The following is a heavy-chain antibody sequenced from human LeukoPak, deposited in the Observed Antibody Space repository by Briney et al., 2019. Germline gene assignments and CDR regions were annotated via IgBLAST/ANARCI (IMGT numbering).Heavy chain of an antibody. CDR2: INYSGST. D-gene: IGHD2-15*01. V-gene: IGHV4-38-2*02. CDR1: GYSISSDYY. Sequence: PSETLSLTCTVSGYSISSDYYWGWIRQPPGKGLEWIGSINYSGSTYYNPSLKSRVTISVDTSKNQFSLKLSSVTAADTAVYYCARLVVVAATGPFFDYWGQGTLVTVSS. J-gene: IGHJ4*02. CDR3: ARLVVVAATGPFFDY.